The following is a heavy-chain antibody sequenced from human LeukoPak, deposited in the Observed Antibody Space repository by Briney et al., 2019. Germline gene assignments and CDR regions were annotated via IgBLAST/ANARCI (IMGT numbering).Heavy chain of an antibody. D-gene: IGHD3-22*01. J-gene: IGHJ4*02. CDR2: VDPEDGET. Sequence: GATVKISCKASGYTFTDYYMHWVQQAPGKGLEWMGRVDPEDGETIYAEKFQGRVTITADTSTDTAYMELSSLRSEDTAVYYCATDPGGKYYYDSSGYYSDYWGQGTLVTVSS. CDR1: GYTFTDYY. V-gene: IGHV1-69-2*01. CDR3: ATDPGGKYYYDSSGYYSDY.